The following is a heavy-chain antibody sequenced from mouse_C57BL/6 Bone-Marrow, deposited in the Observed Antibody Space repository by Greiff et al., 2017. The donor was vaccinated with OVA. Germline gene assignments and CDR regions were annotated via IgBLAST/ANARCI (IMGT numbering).Heavy chain of an antibody. D-gene: IGHD2-2*01. CDR2: IYPGGGYT. V-gene: IGHV1-63*01. CDR3: ARSKGGYRYYFDY. CDR1: GYTFTNYW. Sequence: VKLQQSGAELVRPGTSVKMSCKASGYTFTNYWIGWAKQRPGHGLEWIGDIYPGGGYTKYNEKFKGKATLTADKSSSTAYMQFSSLTSEDSAIYYCARSKGGYRYYFDYWGQGTTLTVSS. J-gene: IGHJ2*01.